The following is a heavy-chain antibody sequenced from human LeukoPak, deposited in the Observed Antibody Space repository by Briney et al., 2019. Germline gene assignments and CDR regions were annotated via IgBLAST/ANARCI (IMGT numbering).Heavy chain of an antibody. Sequence: GGSLRLSCAASGFTFSSYAMSWVHQAPGQGLEWVSAISGSGGSTYYADSVKGRFTISRDNSKNTLYLQMNSLRAEDTAVYYCAKATGYGDYYYYGMDVWGQGTTVTVSS. CDR3: AKATGYGDYYYYGMDV. CDR2: ISGSGGST. CDR1: GFTFSSYA. J-gene: IGHJ6*02. D-gene: IGHD4-17*01. V-gene: IGHV3-23*01.